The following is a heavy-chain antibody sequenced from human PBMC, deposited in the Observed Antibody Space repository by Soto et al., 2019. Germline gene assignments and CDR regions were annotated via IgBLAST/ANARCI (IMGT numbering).Heavy chain of an antibody. V-gene: IGHV1-3*01. D-gene: IGHD3-9*01. Sequence: ASVKVSCKASGYTFTSYAMHWVRQAPGQRLEWMGWINAGNGNTKYSQRFQGRVTITRDTSASTAYMELSSLRSEDTAVYYCARGKASYDILTGYDEGYMDVWGKGTTVTVSS. CDR3: ARGKASYDILTGYDEGYMDV. J-gene: IGHJ6*03. CDR1: GYTFTSYA. CDR2: INAGNGNT.